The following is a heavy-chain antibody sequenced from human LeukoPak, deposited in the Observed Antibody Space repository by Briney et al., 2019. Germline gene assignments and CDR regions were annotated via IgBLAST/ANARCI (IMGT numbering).Heavy chain of an antibody. V-gene: IGHV4-34*01. J-gene: IGHJ6*03. Sequence: PSETLSLTCAVYGGSFSGYYWSWIRQPPGKGLEWIGEINHSGSTNYNPSLKSRVTISVDTSKNQFSLKLSSVTAADTAVYYCARGARGSGSYYYYYYYMDVWGKGTTVTVSS. D-gene: IGHD3-10*01. CDR1: GGSFSGYY. CDR3: ARGARGSGSYYYYYYYMDV. CDR2: INHSGST.